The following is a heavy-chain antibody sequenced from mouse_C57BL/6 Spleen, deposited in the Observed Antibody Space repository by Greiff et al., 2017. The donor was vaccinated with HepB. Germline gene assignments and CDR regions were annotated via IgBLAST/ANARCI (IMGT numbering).Heavy chain of an antibody. D-gene: IGHD2-2*01. Sequence: QVQLQQSGPELVKPGASVKISCKASGYAFSSSWMNWVKQRPGKGLEWIGRIYPGDGDTNYNGKFKGKATLTADKSSSTAYMQLSSLTSEDSAVYFCAPYGYDALYAMDYWGQGTSVTVSS. CDR2: IYPGDGDT. CDR3: APYGYDALYAMDY. CDR1: GYAFSSSW. J-gene: IGHJ4*01. V-gene: IGHV1-82*01.